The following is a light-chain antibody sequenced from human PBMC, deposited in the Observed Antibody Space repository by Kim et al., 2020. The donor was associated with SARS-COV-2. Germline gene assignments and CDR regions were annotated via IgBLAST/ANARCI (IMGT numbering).Light chain of an antibody. Sequence: QSALTQPASVSGSPGQSITISCTGTSSDVGGYNYISWYQQHPDKAPKLMIYDVNNRPSGVSNRFFGSKSGNTASLTISGLQAEDEADYYCSSYSSSSTPYVFGTGTKVTVL. CDR1: SSDVGGYNY. CDR2: DVN. J-gene: IGLJ1*01. V-gene: IGLV2-14*03. CDR3: SSYSSSSTPYV.